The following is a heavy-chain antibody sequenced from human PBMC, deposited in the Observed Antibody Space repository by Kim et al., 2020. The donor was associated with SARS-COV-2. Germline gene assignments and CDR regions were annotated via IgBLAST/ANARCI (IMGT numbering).Heavy chain of an antibody. J-gene: IGHJ3*01. V-gene: IGHV4-59*08. CDR3: ARLQGFHAFDL. Sequence: SETLSLTCTVSGGSISSYYWSWIRQPPGKGLEWIGYIFYSGSTNYNPPLKSRVTISVDTSKNQFSLKLSSVTAADTAVYYCARLQGFHAFDLWGQGTMVTVSS. CDR1: GGSISSYY. CDR2: IFYSGST.